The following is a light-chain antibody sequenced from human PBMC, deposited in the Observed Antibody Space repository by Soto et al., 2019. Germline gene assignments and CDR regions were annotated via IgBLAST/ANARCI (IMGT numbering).Light chain of an antibody. CDR3: QQYNSYPRA. Sequence: DIPMTQSPSTRSASVGDRVTLTCRASQSISSWLAWYQQKPGKAPKLLIYKASSLESGVPSRFSGSGSGTEFTLTISSLQPDDFATYYCQQYNSYPRAFGQGTKVEIK. V-gene: IGKV1-5*03. CDR2: KAS. J-gene: IGKJ2*01. CDR1: QSISSW.